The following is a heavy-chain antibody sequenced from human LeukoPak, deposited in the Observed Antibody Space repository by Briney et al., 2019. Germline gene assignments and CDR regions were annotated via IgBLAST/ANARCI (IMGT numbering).Heavy chain of an antibody. CDR3: ARDRYCSGGSCYYFDY. Sequence: GGSLRLYCAASGFNFSSYEMNWVRQAPGKGLDWVSYISSSGSTIYYADSVKGRFTISRDNAKNSLYLQMNSLRAEDTAVYYCARDRYCSGGSCYYFDYWGQGTLVTVSS. J-gene: IGHJ4*02. D-gene: IGHD2-15*01. CDR2: ISSSGSTI. V-gene: IGHV3-48*03. CDR1: GFNFSSYE.